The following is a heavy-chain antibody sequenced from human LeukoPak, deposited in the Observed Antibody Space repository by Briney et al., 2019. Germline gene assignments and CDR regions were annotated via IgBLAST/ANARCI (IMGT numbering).Heavy chain of an antibody. V-gene: IGHV3-30-3*01. CDR2: ISYDGSNK. CDR3: ARDKDWAFDY. D-gene: IGHD3-9*01. J-gene: IGHJ4*02. Sequence: GGSLRLSCAASGFTFSSYAMHWVRQAPGKGLEWVAVISYDGSNKYYADSVKGRFTISRDNAKNSLYLQMNSLGAEDTAVYYCARDKDWAFDYWGQGTLVTVSS. CDR1: GFTFSSYA.